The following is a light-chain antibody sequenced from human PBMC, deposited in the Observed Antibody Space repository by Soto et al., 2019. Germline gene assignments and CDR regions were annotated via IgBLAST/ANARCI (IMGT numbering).Light chain of an antibody. CDR1: QSVRSNY. Sequence: EIVLTQSPATLSLSPGERGTLSCRASQSVRSNYLAWYQQKPGQAPRLLIYDASSRATGIPDRFSGGGSGTDFTLTISRLEPEDFAVYYCQQHSSYPLTFGGGTKVDIK. J-gene: IGKJ4*01. CDR2: DAS. CDR3: QQHSSYPLT. V-gene: IGKV3-20*01.